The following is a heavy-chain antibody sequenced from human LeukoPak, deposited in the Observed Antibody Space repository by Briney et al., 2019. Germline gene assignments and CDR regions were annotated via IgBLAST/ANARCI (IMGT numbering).Heavy chain of an antibody. Sequence: GGSLRLSCAASGFTFSSYAMSWVRQAPGKGLEWVSDISGSGGTTYYADSVKGRFTISRDNSKNTLYLQMNSLRAEDTAVYYCAKAPSSGSYYCFDYWGQGTLVTVSS. CDR2: ISGSGGTT. CDR1: GFTFSSYA. D-gene: IGHD1-26*01. CDR3: AKAPSSGSYYCFDY. V-gene: IGHV3-23*01. J-gene: IGHJ4*02.